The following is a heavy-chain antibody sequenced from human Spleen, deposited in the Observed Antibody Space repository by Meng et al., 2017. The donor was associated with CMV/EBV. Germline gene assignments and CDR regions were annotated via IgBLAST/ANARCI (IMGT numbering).Heavy chain of an antibody. CDR3: TRDAHLTTVTPNWFDP. D-gene: IGHD4-17*01. Sequence: QVQLVQSGAEVKKPGASVKVSCKASGYTLTDYYIHWVRQAPGQWLEWMGWINPSDDTNYAQNFQGRVTMTRDMSISTAYMELSRLRSDDTAVYYCTRDAHLTTVTPNWFDPWGQGTLVTVSS. CDR2: INPSDDT. V-gene: IGHV1-2*02. CDR1: GYTLTDYY. J-gene: IGHJ5*02.